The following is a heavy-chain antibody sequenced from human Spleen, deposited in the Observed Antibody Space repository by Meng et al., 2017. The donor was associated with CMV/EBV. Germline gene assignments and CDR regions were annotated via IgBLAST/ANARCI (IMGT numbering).Heavy chain of an antibody. CDR1: GFTVSHNY. CDR3: ANGKEDRQWDT. Sequence: GESLKISCAASGFTVSHNYIYWVRQAPGKGLEWVSHISSGGTTYFADSVKGRFAISRDDSKNTVYLQMNSLRAEDTAVYYCANGKEDRQWDTWGQGTLVTVSS. D-gene: IGHD6-19*01. CDR2: ISSGGTT. V-gene: IGHV3-66*02. J-gene: IGHJ5*02.